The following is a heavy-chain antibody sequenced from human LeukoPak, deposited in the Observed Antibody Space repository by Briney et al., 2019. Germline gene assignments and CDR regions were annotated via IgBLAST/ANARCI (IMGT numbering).Heavy chain of an antibody. V-gene: IGHV1-3*01. CDR2: INAGNGDT. J-gene: IGHJ6*04. Sequence: GASVKVSFKSSGYTFTIYAMHWVRQAPGQKLEWMGWINAGNGDTKYSQKFQGRVTITRDTSASTAYMELSSLRSEDTAVYYCARCGPGSTSCYNKGNIGMDVWGKGTTVTVSS. D-gene: IGHD2-2*02. CDR1: GYTFTIYA. CDR3: ARCGPGSTSCYNKGNIGMDV.